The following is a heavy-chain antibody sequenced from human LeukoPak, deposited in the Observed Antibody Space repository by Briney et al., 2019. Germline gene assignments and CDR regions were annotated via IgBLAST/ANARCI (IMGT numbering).Heavy chain of an antibody. CDR1: GFTFSSYA. CDR3: ARVEEGLYVLRYFDRMDV. D-gene: IGHD3-9*01. Sequence: QAGRSLRLSCAASGFTFSSYAMHWVRQAPGKGLEWVAVISYDGSNKYYADSVKGRFTISRDNSKNTLYLQMNSLRAEDTAVYYCARVEEGLYVLRYFDRMDVWGKGTTVTVSS. V-gene: IGHV3-30*04. J-gene: IGHJ6*04. CDR2: ISYDGSNK.